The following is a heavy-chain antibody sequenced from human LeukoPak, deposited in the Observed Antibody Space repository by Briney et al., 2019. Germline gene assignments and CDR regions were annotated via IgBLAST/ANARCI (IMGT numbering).Heavy chain of an antibody. Sequence: GGSLRLSCAASGFTFSSYEINWVRQAPGKGLEWVSYISSRGTTIYYADSVKGRFTIPRDNAKNSLYLQMNSLRAEDTAVYYCAREERWYDSSGYSWYFDYWGQGTLVTVSS. D-gene: IGHD3-22*01. V-gene: IGHV3-48*03. CDR3: AREERWYDSSGYSWYFDY. CDR2: ISSRGTTI. J-gene: IGHJ4*02. CDR1: GFTFSSYE.